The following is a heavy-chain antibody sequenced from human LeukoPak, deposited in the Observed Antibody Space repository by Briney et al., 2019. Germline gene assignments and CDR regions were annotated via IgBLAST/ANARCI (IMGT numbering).Heavy chain of an antibody. CDR3: ARGINVLRYFDWLRSHGMDV. V-gene: IGHV4-34*01. Sequence: SETLSLTCAVYGGSFSGYYWSWIRQPPGKGLEWIGEINHSGSTNYNPYLKSRVTISVDTSKNQFSLKLSSVTAADTAVYYCARGINVLRYFDWLRSHGMDVWGKGTTVTVSS. D-gene: IGHD3-9*01. J-gene: IGHJ6*04. CDR2: INHSGST. CDR1: GGSFSGYY.